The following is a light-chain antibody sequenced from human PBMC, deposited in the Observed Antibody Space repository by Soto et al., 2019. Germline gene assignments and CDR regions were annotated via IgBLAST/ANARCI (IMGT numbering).Light chain of an antibody. CDR3: QHRSNWPLT. V-gene: IGKV3-11*01. Sequence: EIVLTQSPATLSLSPGARATLSCRASQSVSSYLAWYQQKPGQAPRLLIYDASNRATGIPARFSGSGSGTDFNLTISTLEPEDFAVYYCQHRSNWPLTFGGGTKVEIK. CDR1: QSVSSY. CDR2: DAS. J-gene: IGKJ4*01.